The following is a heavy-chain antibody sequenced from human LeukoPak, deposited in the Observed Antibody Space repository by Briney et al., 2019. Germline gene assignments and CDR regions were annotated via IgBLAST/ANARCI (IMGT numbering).Heavy chain of an antibody. Sequence: ASVKVSCKASGYTFTSYGISWVRQAPGQGLEWMGWISAYNSNTNYAQKVQGRVTMTTDTSTSTAYMELRSLRSDDTAVYYCAYDSSGYHKWFDPWGQGTLVTVSS. D-gene: IGHD3-22*01. CDR2: ISAYNSNT. V-gene: IGHV1-18*01. CDR3: AYDSSGYHKWFDP. J-gene: IGHJ5*02. CDR1: GYTFTSYG.